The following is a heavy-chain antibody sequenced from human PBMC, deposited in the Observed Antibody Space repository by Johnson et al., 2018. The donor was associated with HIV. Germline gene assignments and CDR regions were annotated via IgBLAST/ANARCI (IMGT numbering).Heavy chain of an antibody. Sequence: VQLVESGGGVVQPGRSLTLSCVASGFTFSVYDMHWVRQVPGKGLEWVSTVGSSGHTDYADSVKGRFTISRDNSKNKLYLQMNSLRAEDTAVYYCARQAAAGAFDIWGQGTMVTVSS. CDR2: VGSSGHT. D-gene: IGHD6-13*01. J-gene: IGHJ3*02. V-gene: IGHV3-13*01. CDR1: GFTFSVYD. CDR3: ARQAAAGAFDI.